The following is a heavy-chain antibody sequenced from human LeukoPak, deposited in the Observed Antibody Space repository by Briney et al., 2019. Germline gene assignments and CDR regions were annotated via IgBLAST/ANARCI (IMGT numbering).Heavy chain of an antibody. CDR3: ARHAAHSSGWPDY. Sequence: PSQTLSLTCTVSGGSISSGSYFWSWIRQPPGKGLEWIGEINHSGSTNSNPSLKSRVTISVDTSKNQFSLKLSSVTAADTAVYYCARHAAHSSGWPDYWSQGTLVTVSS. CDR2: INHSGST. CDR1: GGSISSGSYF. J-gene: IGHJ4*02. D-gene: IGHD6-19*01. V-gene: IGHV4-39*01.